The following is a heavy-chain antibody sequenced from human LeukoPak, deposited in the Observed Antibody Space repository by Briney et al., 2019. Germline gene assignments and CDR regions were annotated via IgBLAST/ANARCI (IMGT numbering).Heavy chain of an antibody. V-gene: IGHV4-4*07. J-gene: IGHJ4*02. CDR2: IYTSGST. Sequence: PSETLSLTCTVSVGSISSYYWSWIRQPAGKGLEWIGRIYTSGSTNYNPSLKSRVTMSVDTSKNQFSLKLSSVTAADTAVYYCARESYYYGSVSFDYWGQGTLVTVSS. D-gene: IGHD3-10*01. CDR1: VGSISSYY. CDR3: ARESYYYGSVSFDY.